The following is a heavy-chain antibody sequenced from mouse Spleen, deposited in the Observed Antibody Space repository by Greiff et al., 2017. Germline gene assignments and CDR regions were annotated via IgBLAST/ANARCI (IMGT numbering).Heavy chain of an antibody. CDR3: AREYYGNYLYYYAMDY. Sequence: EVKLQESGPGLVKPSQSLSLTCTVTGYSITSDYAWNWIRQFPGNKLEWMGYISYSGSTSYNPSLKSRISITRDTSKNQFFLQLNSVTTEDTATYYCAREYYGNYLYYYAMDYWGQGTSVTVSS. J-gene: IGHJ4*01. D-gene: IGHD2-1*01. CDR1: GYSITSDYA. CDR2: ISYSGST. V-gene: IGHV3-2*02.